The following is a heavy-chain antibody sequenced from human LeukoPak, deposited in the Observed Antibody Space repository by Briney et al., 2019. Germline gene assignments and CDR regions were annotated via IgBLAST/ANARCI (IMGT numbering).Heavy chain of an antibody. V-gene: IGHV4-39*07. CDR2: IYYSGST. D-gene: IGHD3-16*01. J-gene: IGHJ4*02. Sequence: SETLSLTCTVSGGSISSSSYYWGWIRQPPGKGLEWIGSIYYSGSTYYNPSLKSRVTISVDTSKNQFSLKLSSVTAADTAVFYCARALGTSFDYWGQGTLVTVSS. CDR3: ARALGTSFDY. CDR1: GGSISSSSYY.